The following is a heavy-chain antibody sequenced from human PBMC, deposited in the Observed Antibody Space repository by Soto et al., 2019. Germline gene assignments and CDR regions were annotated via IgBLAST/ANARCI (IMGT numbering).Heavy chain of an antibody. Sequence: SVKVSCKASGGTFSSYAISWVRQAPGQGLEWMGGIIPIFGTENYAQKFQGRVTITADESTSTAYMELSSLRSEDTAVYYCARERGYCSSTSCSVSYGMDVWGQGTTVTVSS. CDR2: IIPIFGTE. J-gene: IGHJ6*02. D-gene: IGHD2-2*01. CDR1: GGTFSSYA. V-gene: IGHV1-69*13. CDR3: ARERGYCSSTSCSVSYGMDV.